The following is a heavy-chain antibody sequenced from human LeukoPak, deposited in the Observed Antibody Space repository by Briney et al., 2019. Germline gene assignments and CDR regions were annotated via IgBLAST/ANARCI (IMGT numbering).Heavy chain of an antibody. Sequence: GGSLRLSCAASGFTVSSNYMSWVRQAPGKGLEWVSVIYSGGSTYYADSVKGRFTISRDNSKNTLYLQMNSLRAEDTAVYYCARVGKWEGNEYFQHWGQGTLVTVSS. CDR3: ARVGKWEGNEYFQH. CDR1: GFTVSSNY. V-gene: IGHV3-53*01. CDR2: IYSGGST. D-gene: IGHD1-26*01. J-gene: IGHJ1*01.